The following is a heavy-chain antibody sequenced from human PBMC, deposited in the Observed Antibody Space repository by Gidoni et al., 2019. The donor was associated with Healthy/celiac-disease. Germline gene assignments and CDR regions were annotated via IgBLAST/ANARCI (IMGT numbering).Heavy chain of an antibody. CDR1: GFTFSSYA. J-gene: IGHJ6*02. V-gene: IGHV3-30-3*01. CDR2: ISYDGSNK. Sequence: QVQLVESGGGVVQPGRSLRLSCAASGFTFSSYAMHWVRQAPGKGLEWVAVISYDGSNKYYADSVKGRFTISRDNSKNTLYLQMNSLRAEDTAVYYCARDRGPGVAARLGMDVWGQGTTVTVSS. CDR3: ARDRGPGVAARLGMDV. D-gene: IGHD6-6*01.